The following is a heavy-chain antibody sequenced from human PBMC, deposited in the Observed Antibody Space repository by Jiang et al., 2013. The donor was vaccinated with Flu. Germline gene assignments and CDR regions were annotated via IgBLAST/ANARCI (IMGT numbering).Heavy chain of an antibody. CDR1: GFTFSRFS. V-gene: IGHV3-30*09. D-gene: IGHD1-1*01. CDR3: ARDNNHWTDFDL. CDR2: TTSGGNKQ. Sequence: QLVESGGGVVQPGTSLRLSCAVSGFTFSRFSMHWVRQPPGKGPEWVAATTSGGNKQYYADSVRGQFVISRDNSRDTLFLQMNSLTVEDTAVYYCARDNNHWTDFDLWGQGTLVSVSS. J-gene: IGHJ4*02.